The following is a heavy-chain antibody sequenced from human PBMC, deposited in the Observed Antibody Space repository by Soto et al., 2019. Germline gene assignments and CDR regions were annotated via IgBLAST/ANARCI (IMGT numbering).Heavy chain of an antibody. D-gene: IGHD3-16*01. J-gene: IGHJ4*02. CDR2: VTGSGGST. Sequence: EVQLLESGGASVRPGGSLRLSCAASGFIFGNYAMTWVRQAPGKGLEWVSAVTGSGGSTYYADSVKGRFSISRDNSKNTLHLQMNALRAEDTAVYYCAKSDYVRGRKSSYYFDYWGQGTLVTVSS. CDR1: GFIFGNYA. CDR3: AKSDYVRGRKSSYYFDY. V-gene: IGHV3-23*01.